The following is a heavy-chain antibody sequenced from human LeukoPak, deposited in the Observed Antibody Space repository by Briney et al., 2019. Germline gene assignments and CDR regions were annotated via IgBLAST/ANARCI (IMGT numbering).Heavy chain of an antibody. V-gene: IGHV3-48*04. CDR3: ARDAIYDFWSGYSNSPAYYYYYYYMDV. D-gene: IGHD3-3*01. Sequence: GSLRLSCAASGFTFSSYSMNWARQAPGKGLEWVSYISSSSSTIYYADSVKGRFTISRDNAKNSLYLQMNSLRAEDTAVYYCARDAIYDFWSGYSNSPAYYYYYYYMDVWGKGTTVTVSS. CDR1: GFTFSSYS. CDR2: ISSSSSTI. J-gene: IGHJ6*03.